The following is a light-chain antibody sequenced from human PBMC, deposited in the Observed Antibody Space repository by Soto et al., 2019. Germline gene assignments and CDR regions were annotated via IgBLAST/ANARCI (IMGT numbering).Light chain of an antibody. J-gene: IGKJ5*01. CDR3: QQRSNWPPRSIT. CDR1: QSVSSY. V-gene: IGKV3-11*01. CDR2: DAS. Sequence: EIVLTQSPATLSLSPGERATLSCRASQSVSSYLAWYQQKPGQAPRLLIYDASNRATGIPARFSGSGSGTACTLTIRSLEPEDFAVYYCQQRSNWPPRSITFGQGTRLEIK.